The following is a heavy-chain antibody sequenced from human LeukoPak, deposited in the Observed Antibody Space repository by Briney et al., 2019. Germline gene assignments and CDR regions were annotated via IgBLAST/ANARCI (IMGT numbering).Heavy chain of an antibody. Sequence: PSETLSLTCTVSGASISSSSYYWGWLRQPPGKGLEWIGSIFHSGSSYYNPSLKSRATISVDMSKNEFSLRLTSVTAADTAVYYCSRLPPGGSGSYPGHWGQGTLVTVSS. CDR1: GASISSSSYY. CDR3: SRLPPGGSGSYPGH. J-gene: IGHJ4*02. V-gene: IGHV4-39*01. D-gene: IGHD3-10*01. CDR2: IFHSGSS.